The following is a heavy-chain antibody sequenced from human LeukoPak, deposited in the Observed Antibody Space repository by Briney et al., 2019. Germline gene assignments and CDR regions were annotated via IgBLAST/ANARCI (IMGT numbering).Heavy chain of an antibody. CDR3: ARLTGTTGDFYYYMDV. CDR2: INPNSGGT. J-gene: IGHJ6*03. Sequence: ASVKVSCKASGYTFNGYYMHWVRQAPGQGLEWMGWINPNSGGTNYAQKFQGRVTITRNTSISTAYMELSSLKSGDTAVYYCARLTGTTGDFYYYMDVWGQGTTVTISS. CDR1: GYTFNGYY. V-gene: IGHV1-2*02. D-gene: IGHD1-20*01.